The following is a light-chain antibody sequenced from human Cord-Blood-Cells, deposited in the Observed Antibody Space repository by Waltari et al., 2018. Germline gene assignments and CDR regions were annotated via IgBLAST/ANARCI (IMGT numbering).Light chain of an antibody. CDR3: SSYAGSNNVV. Sequence: QSALTPPPSASGSPGQSVTISCTGTRRAVGGYNYVSWYQQPPGKAPKLMIYEVSKRPSGVPDRFSGSKSGNTASLTVSGLQAEDEADYYCSSYAGSNNVVFGGGTKLTVL. V-gene: IGLV2-8*01. CDR2: EVS. CDR1: RRAVGGYNY. J-gene: IGLJ2*01.